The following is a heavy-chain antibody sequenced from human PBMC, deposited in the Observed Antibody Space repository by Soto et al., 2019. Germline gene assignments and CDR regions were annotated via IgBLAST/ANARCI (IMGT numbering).Heavy chain of an antibody. D-gene: IGHD3-9*01. V-gene: IGHV4-4*02. CDR3: ARARRADILPGSEFDY. CDR2: IYHSGST. CDR1: GGSISSSNW. J-gene: IGHJ4*02. Sequence: PSETLSLTCAVSGGSISSSNWWSWVRQPPGKGLEWIGEIYHSGSTNYNPSLKSRVTISVDKSKNQFSLKLSSVTAADTAVYYCARARRADILPGSEFDYWGQGTLVTVSS.